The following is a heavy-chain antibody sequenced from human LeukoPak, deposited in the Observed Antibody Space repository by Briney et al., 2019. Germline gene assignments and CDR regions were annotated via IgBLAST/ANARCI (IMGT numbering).Heavy chain of an antibody. CDR2: INPNSGGT. CDR3: ARVAPYSSSWDFDY. J-gene: IGHJ4*02. D-gene: IGHD6-13*01. V-gene: IGHV1-2*02. CDR1: GYTFTGYY. Sequence: GASVTVSCKASGYTFTGYYMHWVRQAPGQGLEWMGWINPNSGGTNYAQKFQGRVTMTRDTSISTAYMELSRLRSDDTAVYYCARVAPYSSSWDFDYWGQGTLVTVSS.